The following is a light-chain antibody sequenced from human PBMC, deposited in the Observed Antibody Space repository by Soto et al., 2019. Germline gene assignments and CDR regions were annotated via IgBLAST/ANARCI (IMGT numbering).Light chain of an antibody. V-gene: IGKV1-33*01. J-gene: IGKJ3*01. Sequence: DIQMTQSPSSLSASVGDRVTITCQASQDISNYLNWYQQKPGKAPKLLIYDASNLKTGVPSRFSGSGSGTDFTFTISSLQPEDIARYYCQQHDNLHSFGPGTKVDIK. CDR2: DAS. CDR3: QQHDNLHS. CDR1: QDISNY.